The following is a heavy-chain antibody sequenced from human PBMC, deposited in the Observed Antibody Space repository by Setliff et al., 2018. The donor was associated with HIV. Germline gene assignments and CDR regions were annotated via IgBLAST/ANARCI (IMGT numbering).Heavy chain of an antibody. D-gene: IGHD3-3*01. CDR1: GFTFSDHY. CDR2: ISKSGDYS. Sequence: PGGSLRLSCAASGFTFSDHYMNWVRQAPGKGLEWVSYISKSGDYSNYADSVRGRFTISRDNAKNSLYLQMSSLRAEDTAVYYCARDVSWRVRTYIDYWGQGALVTVSS. CDR3: ARDVSWRVRTYIDY. J-gene: IGHJ4*02. V-gene: IGHV3-11*05.